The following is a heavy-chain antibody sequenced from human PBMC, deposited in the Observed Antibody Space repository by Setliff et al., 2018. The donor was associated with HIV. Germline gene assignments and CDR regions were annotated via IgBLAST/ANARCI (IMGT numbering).Heavy chain of an antibody. CDR3: AKTSNTGYLFCSDY. V-gene: IGHV3-23*01. D-gene: IGHD3-9*01. Sequence: SGFTFSNYVINWVRQAPGKGLEWISGISGSGVNSYYADSVKGRFTISRDNSKNTVYLQMNSLRAEDTAVYYCAKTSNTGYLFCSDYWGQGTLVTVSS. J-gene: IGHJ4*02. CDR2: ISGSGVNS. CDR1: GFTFSNYV.